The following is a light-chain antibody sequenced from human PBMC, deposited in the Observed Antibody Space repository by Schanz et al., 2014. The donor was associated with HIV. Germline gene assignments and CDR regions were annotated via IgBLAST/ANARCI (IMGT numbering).Light chain of an antibody. J-gene: IGLJ1*01. CDR2: DVS. V-gene: IGLV2-14*03. Sequence: QSALTQPASVSGSPGQSITISCTGTSSDVGGYNYPSWYQQHPGKPPKLIIYDVSNRPSGVSNRFSGSKSGNTASLSISGLQADDEADYYCSSYTTSSTYVFGTGTKLTVL. CDR3: SSYTTSSTYV. CDR1: SSDVGGYNY.